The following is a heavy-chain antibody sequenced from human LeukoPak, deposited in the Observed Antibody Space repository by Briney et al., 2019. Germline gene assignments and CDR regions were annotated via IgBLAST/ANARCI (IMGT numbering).Heavy chain of an antibody. CDR1: GFTFSSYA. D-gene: IGHD3-10*01. J-gene: IGHJ4*02. CDR2: ISGSGGST. Sequence: GGSLRLSCAASGFTFSSYAMSWVRQAPGKGLEWVSAISGSGGSTYYADSVEGRFTISRDNSKNTLYLQMNSLRAEDTAVYYCAKDTRVGELFFDYWGQGTLVTVSS. V-gene: IGHV3-23*01. CDR3: AKDTRVGELFFDY.